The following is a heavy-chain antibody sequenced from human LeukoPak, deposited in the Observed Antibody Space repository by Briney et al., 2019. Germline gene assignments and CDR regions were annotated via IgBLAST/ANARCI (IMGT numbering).Heavy chain of an antibody. CDR2: INPNSGGT. Sequence: GASVTVSCKASGYTFTDHYMHWVRQAPGQGVEWVGWINPNSGGTNYAQKFQGRVTMTRDTSINTAYMEVSRLRSDDTAVYYCASIGGTSLEYWGQGTLVTVSS. CDR3: ASIGGTSLEY. V-gene: IGHV1-2*02. CDR1: GYTFTDHY. D-gene: IGHD4-23*01. J-gene: IGHJ4*02.